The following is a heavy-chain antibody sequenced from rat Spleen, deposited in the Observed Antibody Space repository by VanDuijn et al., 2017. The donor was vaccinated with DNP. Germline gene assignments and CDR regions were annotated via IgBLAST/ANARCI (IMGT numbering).Heavy chain of an antibody. D-gene: IGHD1-2*01. J-gene: IGHJ2*01. CDR1: GFSLTSYT. CDR2: ISSGGNK. V-gene: IGHV2-6*01. CDR3: AGSYSSLFDS. Sequence: QVQLKESGPGLVQPSQTLSLTCTVSGFSLTSYTVTWVRQPPGKDLEWFAAISSGGNKYYTSALKSRLSISRDTSKSQVFLKMNSLQTEDIATYYCAGSYSSLFDSWGQGVMVTVSS.